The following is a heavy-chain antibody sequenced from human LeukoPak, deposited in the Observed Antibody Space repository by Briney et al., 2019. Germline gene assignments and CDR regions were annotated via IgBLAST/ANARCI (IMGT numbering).Heavy chain of an antibody. Sequence: PGGSLRLSCGASGCSFSTSAMHWLGQAPGKGLEWVSSINSGSTFIFYADSVKGRFTISRDNPNNSLHLQRDSLRAEDTAVYYCARGAGSLNFWGQGTLVTVSS. V-gene: IGHV3-21*01. D-gene: IGHD2-15*01. CDR1: GCSFSTSA. CDR3: ARGAGSLNF. CDR2: INSGSTFI. J-gene: IGHJ4*02.